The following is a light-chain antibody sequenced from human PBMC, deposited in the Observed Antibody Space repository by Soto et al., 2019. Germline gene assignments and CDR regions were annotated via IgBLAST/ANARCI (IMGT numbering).Light chain of an antibody. J-gene: IGLJ1*01. V-gene: IGLV2-23*03. CDR2: EGS. Sequence: QSVLTQPASVSGSPGQSITISCTGTSSDVGSYNLVSWYQQHPGKAPKLMIYEGSKRPSGVSNRFSGSKSGNTASLTISGLQAEDEADYYCCSYADSSTLFGPGTKLTVL. CDR3: CSYADSSTL. CDR1: SSDVGSYNL.